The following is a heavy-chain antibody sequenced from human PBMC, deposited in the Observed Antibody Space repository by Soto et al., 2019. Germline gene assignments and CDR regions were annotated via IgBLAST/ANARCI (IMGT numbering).Heavy chain of an antibody. V-gene: IGHV3-30*18. Sequence: QVHLVESGGGVVQPGQSLRLSCAASGFTFSTYAMHWLRQAPGKGLEWVAIISYDATNKFYADSVKGRFTISRDNSKNTLDLQMNRVGPEDTAVYYCAKADPGGRCSGICYPDYWGQGTLVTVSS. CDR3: AKADPGGRCSGICYPDY. D-gene: IGHD2-15*01. CDR2: ISYDATNK. J-gene: IGHJ4*02. CDR1: GFTFSTYA.